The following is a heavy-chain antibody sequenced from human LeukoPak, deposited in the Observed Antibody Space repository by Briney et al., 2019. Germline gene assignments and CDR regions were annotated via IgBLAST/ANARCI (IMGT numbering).Heavy chain of an antibody. CDR1: GFTFSSYG. CDR3: ARDSPRGYCSGGSCYAWFDP. D-gene: IGHD2-15*01. J-gene: IGHJ5*02. CDR2: ISYDGSNK. Sequence: PGRSLRLSCAASGFTFSSYGMHWVRQAPGKGLEWVAVISYDGSNKYYADSVKGRFTISRDNAKNSLYLQMNSLRAEDTAVYYCARDSPRGYCSGGSCYAWFDPWGQGTLVTVSS. V-gene: IGHV3-30*03.